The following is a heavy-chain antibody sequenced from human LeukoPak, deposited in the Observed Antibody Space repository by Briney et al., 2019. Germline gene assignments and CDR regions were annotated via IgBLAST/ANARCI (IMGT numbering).Heavy chain of an antibody. CDR2: INPDTGGR. CDR3: ARARGYCGGDTCHIYGMDV. D-gene: IGHD2-15*01. Sequence: GASVRVSCKASEYTFIGYLMHWVRQAPGQGLEWMGWINPDTGGRNYGQKFQGRVTMTRDTSISTAYMELSGLKSDDTAVYYCARARGYCGGDTCHIYGMDVWGQGTTVTVSS. J-gene: IGHJ6*02. CDR1: EYTFIGYL. V-gene: IGHV1-2*02.